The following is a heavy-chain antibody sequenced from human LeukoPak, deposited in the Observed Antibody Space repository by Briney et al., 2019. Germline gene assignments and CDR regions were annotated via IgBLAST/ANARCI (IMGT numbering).Heavy chain of an antibody. V-gene: IGHV3-21*01. CDR1: GFTFSSYS. Sequence: GGSLRLSCAASGFTFSSYSMNWVRQAPGKGLEWVSSISSSSSYIYYADSVKGRFTISRDNAKNSLYLQMNSLRAEDTAVYYCARGASRWLSDAFDIWGQGTMVTVSS. CDR3: ARGASRWLSDAFDI. J-gene: IGHJ3*02. D-gene: IGHD5-24*01. CDR2: ISSSSSYI.